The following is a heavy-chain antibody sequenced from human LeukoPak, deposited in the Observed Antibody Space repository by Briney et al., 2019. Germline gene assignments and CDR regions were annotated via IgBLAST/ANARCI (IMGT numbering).Heavy chain of an antibody. D-gene: IGHD2-2*01. J-gene: IGHJ4*02. CDR1: GLTFSDAW. Sequence: GGSLRLSCVVSGLTFSDAWMNWVRQAPGKGLEWIGRTKSNTNGGTTEYAAPVKGRFTISRDDSKDTFYLQMNNVKTEDTALYYCATGGIVVVPTAPWAGFDYWGQGTLVTVSS. CDR2: TKSNTNGGTT. V-gene: IGHV3-15*01. CDR3: ATGGIVVVPTAPWAGFDY.